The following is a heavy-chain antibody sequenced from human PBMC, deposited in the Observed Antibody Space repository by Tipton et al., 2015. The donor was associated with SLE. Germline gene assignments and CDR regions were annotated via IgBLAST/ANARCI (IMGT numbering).Heavy chain of an antibody. CDR1: GFTFSSYA. Sequence: SLRLSCAASGFTFSSYAMSWVRQAPGKGLEWVSAISGSGGSTYYADSVKGRFTISRDNSKNTLYLQMNSLRAEDTAVHYCAKDWVAAAVAEYFQHWGQGTLVTVSS. CDR2: ISGSGGST. CDR3: AKDWVAAAVAEYFQH. D-gene: IGHD6-13*01. J-gene: IGHJ1*01. V-gene: IGHV3-23*01.